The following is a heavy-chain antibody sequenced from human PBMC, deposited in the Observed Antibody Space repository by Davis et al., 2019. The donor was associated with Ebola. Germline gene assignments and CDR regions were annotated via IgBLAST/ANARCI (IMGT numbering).Heavy chain of an antibody. CDR2: ISSDSDYI. V-gene: IGHV3-21*01. CDR3: ARGGDIVVVPAAMETGYYGMDV. CDR1: GFTFSTYS. Sequence: PGGSLRLSCAASGFTFSTYSMSWVRQAPGKGLEWVSSISSDSDYIYYADSAKGRFTISRDNAKNTLYLQMNSLRAEDTAVYYCARGGDIVVVPAAMETGYYGMDVWGKGTTVTVSS. D-gene: IGHD2-2*01. J-gene: IGHJ6*04.